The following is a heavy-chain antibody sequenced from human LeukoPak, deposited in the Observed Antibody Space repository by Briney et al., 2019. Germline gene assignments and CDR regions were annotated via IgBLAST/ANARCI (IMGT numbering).Heavy chain of an antibody. CDR1: RGSISNSDYY. V-gene: IGHV4-39*01. D-gene: IGHD6-19*01. CDR3: ARQGYNSGRLFDY. CDR2: VYYTGSI. Sequence: PSETLSLTCTVSRGSISNSDYYWGWIRQSPGKGLEWIGSVYYTGSIYSNPSLRGRVAMSMDTSKNHFSLNLTSVTASDTAVYLCARQGYNSGRLFDYWGQGSLVTVSS. J-gene: IGHJ4*02.